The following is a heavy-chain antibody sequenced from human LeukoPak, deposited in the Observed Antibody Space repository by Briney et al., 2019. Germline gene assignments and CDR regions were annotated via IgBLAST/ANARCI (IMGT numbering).Heavy chain of an antibody. CDR2: INTNTGNP. V-gene: IGHV7-4-1*02. CDR1: GYTFTSYA. CDR3: ARGPLYYDFWSGYYVYYYGMDV. Sequence: ASVKVSCKASGYTFTSYAMNWVRQAPGQGLEWMGWINTNTGNPTYAQGFTGRFVFSLDTSVSTAYLQISSLKAEDTAVYYCARGPLYYDFWSGYYVYYYGMDVRGQGTTVTVSS. J-gene: IGHJ6*02. D-gene: IGHD3-3*01.